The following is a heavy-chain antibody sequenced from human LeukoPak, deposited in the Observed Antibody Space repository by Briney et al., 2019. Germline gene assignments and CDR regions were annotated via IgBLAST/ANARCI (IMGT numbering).Heavy chain of an antibody. Sequence: ASVKVSCKASGYTFTDHHMHWVRQAPGQGLEWVGKIDPSGGSTAYAQNIQDRVTTTRDTSTSTVYMELSSLRSEDTAVYYCARDTYGSDYWGQGTLVTVSS. CDR3: ARDTYGSDY. CDR2: IDPSGGST. CDR1: GYTFTDHH. D-gene: IGHD4-17*01. J-gene: IGHJ4*02. V-gene: IGHV1-46*01.